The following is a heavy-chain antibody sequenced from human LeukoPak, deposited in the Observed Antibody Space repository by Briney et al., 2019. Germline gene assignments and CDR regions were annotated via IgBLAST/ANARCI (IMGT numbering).Heavy chain of an antibody. J-gene: IGHJ6*02. CDR1: GYTFVNYG. D-gene: IGHD3-3*01. CDR2: ISPYNGNT. V-gene: IGHV1-18*01. Sequence: ASVKVSCKASGYTFVNYGITLVRQAPGQGLEWMGWISPYNGNTKYAERFQGRVTMTTEKTTNTAYLELRSLTYDDTAVYFCARAITIFGVTIPDGMDVWGQGTTVSVSS. CDR3: ARAITIFGVTIPDGMDV.